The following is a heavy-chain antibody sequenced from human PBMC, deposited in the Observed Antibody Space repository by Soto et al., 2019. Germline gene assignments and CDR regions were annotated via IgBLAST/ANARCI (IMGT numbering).Heavy chain of an antibody. V-gene: IGHV4-31*03. CDR3: ARGYSGPEGYYYMDV. Sequence: SETLSLTCTVSGGSISSGGYYWSWIRQHPGKGLEWIGYIYYSGSTYYNPSLKSRVTISVDTSKNQFSLKLSSVTAADTAVYYCARGYSGPEGYYYMDVWGKGTTVTVSS. D-gene: IGHD5-12*01. CDR2: IYYSGST. CDR1: GGSISSGGYY. J-gene: IGHJ6*03.